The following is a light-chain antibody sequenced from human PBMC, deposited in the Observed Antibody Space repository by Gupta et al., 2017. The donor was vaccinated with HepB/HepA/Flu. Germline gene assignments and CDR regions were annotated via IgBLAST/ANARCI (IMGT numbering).Light chain of an antibody. J-gene: IGLJ2*01. CDR3: CSFAGSYTWI. V-gene: IGLV2-11*01. CDR1: TTDVGGYNY. CDR2: ADS. Sequence: QSALTQPRSVSGSPGQSVTISCTGTTTDVGGYNYVSWYQHHPDTAPKLMIYADSRRPSGVPDRFSGSKSGNTASLTISDLQAEDEADYHCCSFAGSYTWIFGGGTKLTVL.